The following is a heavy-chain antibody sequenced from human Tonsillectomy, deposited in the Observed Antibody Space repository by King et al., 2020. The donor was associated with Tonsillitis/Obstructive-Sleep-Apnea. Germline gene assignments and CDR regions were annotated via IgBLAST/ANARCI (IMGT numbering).Heavy chain of an antibody. Sequence: VQLVESGGGLVQPGRSLRLSCAASGFTFDDYAMHWVRQAPGKGLEWVSGISWNSDNIDYADSVKGRFIISRDNAKNSLYLQMNSLRAEDTAFYYCAKESPVGLVMGYWGQGTLVTVSS. CDR1: GFTFDDYA. V-gene: IGHV3-9*01. J-gene: IGHJ4*02. CDR3: AKESPVGLVMGY. CDR2: ISWNSDNI. D-gene: IGHD6-19*01.